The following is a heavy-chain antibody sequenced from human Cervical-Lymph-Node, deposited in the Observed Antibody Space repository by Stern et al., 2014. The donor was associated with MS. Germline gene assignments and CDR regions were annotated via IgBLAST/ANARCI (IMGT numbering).Heavy chain of an antibody. CDR2: MNSDESST. J-gene: IGHJ3*02. CDR3: ARGVMVAATYAYDI. V-gene: IGHV3-74*01. Sequence: EVQLVEAGGGLVQPGGSLRLSCAASGLTFSTYWMHWVRQAPGKGLVWVSRMNSDESSTTFADSVKGRFSISRDNDKNTLYLQMNSLRAEDTAVYYCARGVMVAATYAYDIWGQGTMVTISS. CDR1: GLTFSTYW. D-gene: IGHD2-15*01.